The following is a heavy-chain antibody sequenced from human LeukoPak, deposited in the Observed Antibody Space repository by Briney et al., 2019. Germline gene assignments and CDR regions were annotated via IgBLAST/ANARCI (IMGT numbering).Heavy chain of an antibody. Sequence: GESLKISCKGSGYSFTSYWIGWVRQMPGKGLEWMGSIYPGDSDTRYSPSFQGQVTISADKSISTAYLQWSSLKASHTAMYYCAIYGDPTVTPEHYWGQGTLVTVSS. J-gene: IGHJ4*02. V-gene: IGHV5-51*01. CDR1: GYSFTSYW. D-gene: IGHD4-17*01. CDR2: IYPGDSDT. CDR3: AIYGDPTVTPEHY.